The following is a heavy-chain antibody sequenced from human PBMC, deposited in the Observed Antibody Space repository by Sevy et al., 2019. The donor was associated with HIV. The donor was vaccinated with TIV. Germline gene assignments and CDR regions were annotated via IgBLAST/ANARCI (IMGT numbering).Heavy chain of an antibody. CDR3: AVTKDYFDSSGSPFDY. CDR2: FDPEDGET. J-gene: IGHJ4*02. CDR1: GYTLSEFS. V-gene: IGHV1-24*01. D-gene: IGHD3-22*01. Sequence: ASVKVSCKVSGYTLSEFSMHWVRQAPAKGLEWMGSFDPEDGETIYAQNFQGRITMTQDTSTDTAYMELSSLRSEDTAVFYCAVTKDYFDSSGSPFDYWGQGTLVTVSS.